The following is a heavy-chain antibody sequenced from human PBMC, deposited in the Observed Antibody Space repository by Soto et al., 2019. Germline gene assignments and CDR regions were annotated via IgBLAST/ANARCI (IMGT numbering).Heavy chain of an antibody. V-gene: IGHV3-48*03. CDR2: ISSSGSTI. D-gene: IGHD3-9*01. J-gene: IGHJ4*02. CDR1: GFTFSSYE. CDR3: ARERRDILTGYYKD. Sequence: EVRLVESGGGLVQPGGSLRLSCAASGFTFSSYEMNWVRQAPGKGLEWVSYISSSGSTIYYADSVKGRFTISRDNAKNSLYLQMNSLRAEDTAVYYCARERRDILTGYYKDWGQGTLVTVSS.